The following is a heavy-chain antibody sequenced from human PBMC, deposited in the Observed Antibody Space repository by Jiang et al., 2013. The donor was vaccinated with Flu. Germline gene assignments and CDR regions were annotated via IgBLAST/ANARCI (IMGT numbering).Heavy chain of an antibody. V-gene: IGHV1-69*01. CDR3: ARGGRFLDWLLLEY. CDR2: IIPVFGTA. J-gene: IGHJ4*02. D-gene: IGHD3/OR15-3a*01. CDR1: GDTVSSYS. Sequence: SGAEVKKPGSSVKVSCKASGDTVSSYSINWIRQAPGKGLEWVGGIIPVFGTANYAQKFQGRVTISADQSTRTAYMEMTSLRSEDTAVYFCARGGRFLDWLLLEYWGQGTLVTVSS.